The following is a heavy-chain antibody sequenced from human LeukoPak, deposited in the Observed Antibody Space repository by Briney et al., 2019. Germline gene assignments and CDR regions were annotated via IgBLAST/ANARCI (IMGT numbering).Heavy chain of an antibody. J-gene: IGHJ6*03. CDR2: IYTSGST. CDR3: ARDLEPITGTTSGDYYYYMDV. Sequence: SETLSLTCTVSGGSISSYYWSWIRQPAGKGLEWIGRIYTSGSTNYNPSLKSRVTMSVDTSKNQFSLKLSSVTAADTAVYYCARDLEPITGTTSGDYYYYMDVWGKGTTVTVSS. V-gene: IGHV4-4*07. CDR1: GGSISSYY. D-gene: IGHD1-7*01.